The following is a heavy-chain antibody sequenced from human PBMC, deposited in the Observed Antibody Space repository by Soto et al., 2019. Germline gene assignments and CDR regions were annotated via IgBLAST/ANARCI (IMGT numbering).Heavy chain of an antibody. Sequence: GGSLRLSCAASGFTFSSYAMHWVRQAPGKGLEWVAVISYDGSNKYYADSVKGRLTISRDNSKNTLYLQMNSLRAEDTAVYYCARDRGYCSSTSCYAYYYYGMDVWGQGTTVTVSS. CDR1: GFTFSSYA. D-gene: IGHD2-2*01. CDR3: ARDRGYCSSTSCYAYYYYGMDV. CDR2: ISYDGSNK. J-gene: IGHJ6*02. V-gene: IGHV3-30-3*01.